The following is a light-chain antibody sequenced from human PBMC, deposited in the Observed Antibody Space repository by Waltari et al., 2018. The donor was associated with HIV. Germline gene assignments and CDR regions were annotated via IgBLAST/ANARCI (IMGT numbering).Light chain of an antibody. CDR2: DYD. CDR3: GTWDAGLSVAV. V-gene: IGLV1-51*01. CDR1: IFNIGSNY. Sequence: QSVLTQPPSMSAAPGQKVTISCSGDIFNIGSNYVSWYQHIPGTGPKLLIYDYDKRLAGIPDRFSGSKFGTSATLVIAELQTGDEADYFCGTWDAGLSVAVFGGGTKLTV. J-gene: IGLJ3*02.